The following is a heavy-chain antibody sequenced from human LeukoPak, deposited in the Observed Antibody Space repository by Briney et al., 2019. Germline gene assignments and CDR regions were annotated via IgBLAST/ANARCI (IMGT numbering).Heavy chain of an antibody. D-gene: IGHD6-13*01. V-gene: IGHV3-30-3*01. Sequence: GRSLRLSCAASGFTFSNYDMHWVRQAPGKGLEWVAVISYDGGNKYYADSLKGRFTISRDNSKNTLYLQMNSLRAEDTAVYYCARGPLASAKSGLDVWGQGTTVTVSS. CDR3: ARGPLASAKSGLDV. CDR2: ISYDGGNK. J-gene: IGHJ6*02. CDR1: GFTFSNYD.